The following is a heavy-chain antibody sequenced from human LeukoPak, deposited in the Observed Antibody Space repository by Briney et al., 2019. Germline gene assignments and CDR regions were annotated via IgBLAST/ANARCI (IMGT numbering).Heavy chain of an antibody. CDR2: INPSGGST. V-gene: IGHV1-46*01. Sequence: ASVKVSCKASGYTFTSYYMHWVRQAPGQGLEWMGIINPSGGSTSYTQKFQGRVTMTRDTSTSAVYMELSSLRSEDTAVYYCAREGFPPKISDFWSGLGPYYYYGMDVWGQGTTVTVSS. D-gene: IGHD3-3*01. CDR1: GYTFTSYY. J-gene: IGHJ6*02. CDR3: AREGFPPKISDFWSGLGPYYYYGMDV.